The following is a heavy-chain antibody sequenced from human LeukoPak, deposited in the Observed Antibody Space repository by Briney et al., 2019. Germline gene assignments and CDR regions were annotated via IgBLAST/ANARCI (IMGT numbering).Heavy chain of an antibody. CDR1: GGSISSYY. CDR2: ISGSGGST. J-gene: IGHJ6*03. CDR3: GRGATLYYYYYYMDV. V-gene: IGHV3-23*01. Sequence: PSETLSLTCTVSGGSISSYYWSWVRQAPGKGLEWGSAISGSGGSTYYADSVKGRFTISRDNSKNTLYLQMNSLRAEDTAVYYCGRGATLYYYYYYMDVWGKGTTVTISS. D-gene: IGHD1-26*01.